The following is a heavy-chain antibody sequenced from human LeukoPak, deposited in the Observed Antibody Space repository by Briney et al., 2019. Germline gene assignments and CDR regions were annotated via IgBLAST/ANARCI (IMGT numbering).Heavy chain of an antibody. CDR2: IYYSGST. CDR3: ARVPWRLQYFDY. V-gene: IGHV4-30-4*08. Sequence: SQTLSLTCTVSGGSISSGDYYWSWIRQPPGKGPEWIGYIYYSGSTYYNPSLKSRVTISVDTSKNQFSLKLSSVTAADTAVYYCARVPWRLQYFDYWGQGTLVTVSS. CDR1: GGSISSGDYY. J-gene: IGHJ4*02. D-gene: IGHD4-11*01.